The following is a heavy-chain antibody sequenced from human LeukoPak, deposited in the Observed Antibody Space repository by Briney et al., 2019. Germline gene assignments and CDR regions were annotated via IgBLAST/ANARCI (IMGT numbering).Heavy chain of an antibody. J-gene: IGHJ4*02. CDR3: AITGVRDFDS. CDR1: GFTFTSST. V-gene: IGHV3-23*01. CDR2: ITGGGGSST. D-gene: IGHD4-11*01. Sequence: GGSLRLSCAASGFTFTSSTMSWVRQAPGKGLEWVSSITGGGGSSTYHADSVKGRFTISRDNSKDTLFLQMNSLRAEDTAVYYCAITGVRDFDSWGQGTLVTVSA.